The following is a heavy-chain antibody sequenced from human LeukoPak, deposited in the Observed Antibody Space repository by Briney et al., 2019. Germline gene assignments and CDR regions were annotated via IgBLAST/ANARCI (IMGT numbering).Heavy chain of an antibody. CDR1: GFTFSDYY. Sequence: GGSLRLSCAASGFTFSDYYMTWIRQAPGKGLEWVSYISFGGSTIYYADSVKGRFTISRDNAKNSLYLQMNSLRAEDTAVYYCGIYYYDSSGYYYVTYWGQGTLVTVSS. V-gene: IGHV3-11*01. J-gene: IGHJ4*02. CDR2: ISFGGSTI. CDR3: GIYYYDSSGYYYVTY. D-gene: IGHD3-22*01.